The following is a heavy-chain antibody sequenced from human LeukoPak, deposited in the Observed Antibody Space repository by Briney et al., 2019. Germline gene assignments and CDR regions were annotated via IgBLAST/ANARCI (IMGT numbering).Heavy chain of an antibody. CDR3: ARQGAGASHYDDTGPPRGAFDV. D-gene: IGHD3-22*01. CDR2: ILPDDSDT. V-gene: IGHV5-51*01. Sequence: GESLKISCKVSGYRFTNYWIAWVRQMPGKGLDFMGIILPDDSDTRYNPSFRGQITISVDKSINTAYLQWNSLRASDTATYYCARQGAGASHYDDTGPPRGAFDVWGQGTMLTVSS. CDR1: GYRFTNYW. J-gene: IGHJ3*01.